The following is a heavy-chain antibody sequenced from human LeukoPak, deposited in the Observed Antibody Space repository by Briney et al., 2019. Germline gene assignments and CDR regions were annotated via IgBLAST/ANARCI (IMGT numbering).Heavy chain of an antibody. CDR2: IYHSGST. CDR3: ARDPITFIAAASDFDY. J-gene: IGHJ4*02. V-gene: IGHV4-4*02. D-gene: IGHD3-16*01. Sequence: PSGTLSLTCAVSGGSISSSNWWSWIRQPPGKGLEWIGEIYHSGSTNYNPSLKSRVTISVDKSKNQFSLKLSSVTAADTAVYYCARDPITFIAAASDFDYWGQGTLVTVSS. CDR1: GGSISSSNW.